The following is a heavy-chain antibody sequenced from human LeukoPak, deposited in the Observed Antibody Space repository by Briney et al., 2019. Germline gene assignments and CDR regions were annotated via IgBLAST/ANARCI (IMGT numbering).Heavy chain of an antibody. D-gene: IGHD2-2*02. J-gene: IGHJ4*02. CDR3: ANSMEGLPYVGYFGY. Sequence: KPSETLSLTCTVSGGSISGYYWSWIRQPPGKGLEWIGYIYYSWSTNYNPSLERRVTISLKTPRKHFSLKRSSVTPADTAVYYGANSMEGLPYVGYFGYWGQGNLVTVSS. V-gene: IGHV4-59*01. CDR2: IYYSWST. CDR1: GGSISGYY.